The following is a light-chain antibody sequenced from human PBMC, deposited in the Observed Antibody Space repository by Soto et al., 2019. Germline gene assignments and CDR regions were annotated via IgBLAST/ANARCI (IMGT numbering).Light chain of an antibody. CDR2: GAS. CDR3: QQYGTSRA. CDR1: QSVSSSY. V-gene: IGKV3-20*01. Sequence: EIVLTQSPGTLSLSPGEKATLSCRASQSVSSSYLAWYQQKPGQAPRLLIYGASSRATGIPDRFSGSGSGTDSTLTINRLEPEDFAVYYCQQYGTSRAFGQGTKVENK. J-gene: IGKJ1*01.